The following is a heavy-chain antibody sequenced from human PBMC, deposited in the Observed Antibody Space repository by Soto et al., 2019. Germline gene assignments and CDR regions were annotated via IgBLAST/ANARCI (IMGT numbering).Heavy chain of an antibody. CDR3: ARENSPGSCSGGICYGY. D-gene: IGHD2-15*01. CDR2: ISAYNGNT. Sequence: GPSVKVSCKASGYTFTSYGISWVRQAPGQGLEWMVWISAYNGNTNYAQKLQGRVTMTTDTSTSTAYMELRSLRSDDTAVYYCARENSPGSCSGGICYGYWGQGTLVTVSS. CDR1: GYTFTSYG. V-gene: IGHV1-18*01. J-gene: IGHJ1*01.